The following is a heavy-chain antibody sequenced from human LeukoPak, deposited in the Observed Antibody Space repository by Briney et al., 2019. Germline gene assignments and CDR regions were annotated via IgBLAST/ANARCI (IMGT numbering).Heavy chain of an antibody. CDR2: ISGSGGST. CDR1: GFTFSSYA. V-gene: IGHV3-23*01. CDR3: AKDLYCSSTSCVNWFDP. Sequence: GGSLRLSCAASGFTFSSYAMSWVRQAPGKGLEWVSAISGSGGSTYYADSVKGRFTISRDNSKNTLYLQMNSLRAEDTAVYYCAKDLYCSSTSCVNWFDPWGQETLVTVSS. D-gene: IGHD2-2*01. J-gene: IGHJ5*02.